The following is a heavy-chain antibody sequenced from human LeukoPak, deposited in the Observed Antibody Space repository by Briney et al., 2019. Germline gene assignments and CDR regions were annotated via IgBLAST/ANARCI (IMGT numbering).Heavy chain of an antibody. D-gene: IGHD3-22*01. CDR2: ISGSGGST. V-gene: IGHV3-23*01. Sequence: PGGSLRLSCAASGFTFSSYAMSWVRPAPGTGLEWVSAISGSGGSTYYADSVKGRFTISRDNFKNTLYLQMNSLRAEDTAVYYCAKGRDLGNYDSSGYYPYYFDYWGQGTLVTVSS. CDR3: AKGRDLGNYDSSGYYPYYFDY. CDR1: GFTFSSYA. J-gene: IGHJ4*02.